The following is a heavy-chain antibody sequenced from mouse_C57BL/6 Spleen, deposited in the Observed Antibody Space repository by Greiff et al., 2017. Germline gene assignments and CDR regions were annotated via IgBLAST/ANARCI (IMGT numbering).Heavy chain of an antibody. Sequence: EVKLMESGGGLVKPGGSLKLSCAASGFTFSSYAMSWVRQTPEKRLEWIATISDGGSYTYYPDNVKGRFTISRDNAKNNLYLQMSHLKSEDTAMHYCARDRSNYLHAMDYWGQGTSVTVSS. CDR1: GFTFSSYA. J-gene: IGHJ4*01. V-gene: IGHV5-4*01. D-gene: IGHD2-5*01. CDR2: ISDGGSYT. CDR3: ARDRSNYLHAMDY.